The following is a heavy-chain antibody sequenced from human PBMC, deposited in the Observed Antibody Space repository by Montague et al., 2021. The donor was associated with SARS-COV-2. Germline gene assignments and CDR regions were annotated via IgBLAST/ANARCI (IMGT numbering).Heavy chain of an antibody. V-gene: IGHV4-34*01. CDR3: ARARQDVVVPALGIGAYYYYYYMDV. Sequence: SETLSPTCAVYGGSFSGYYWSWIRQPPGKGLEWIGEINHSGSTNYNPSRRSRVTISVDTSKNQFSLKLSSVTAADTAVYYCARARQDVVVPALGIGAYYYYYYMDVWGKGTTVTVSS. J-gene: IGHJ6*03. CDR2: INHSGST. D-gene: IGHD2-2*01. CDR1: GGSFSGYY.